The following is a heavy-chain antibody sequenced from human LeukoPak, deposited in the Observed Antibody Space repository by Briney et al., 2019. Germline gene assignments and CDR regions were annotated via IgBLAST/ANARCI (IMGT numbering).Heavy chain of an antibody. J-gene: IGHJ4*02. Sequence: GRSLRLSCAASGLTFSSYGMHWVRQAPGKGLEWVAVISYDGSNKYYADSVKGRFTISRDNSKNTLYLQMNSLRAEDTAVYYCAKARGTWLPGDYWGQGTLVTVSS. CDR3: AKARGTWLPGDY. V-gene: IGHV3-30*18. D-gene: IGHD3-16*01. CDR1: GLTFSSYG. CDR2: ISYDGSNK.